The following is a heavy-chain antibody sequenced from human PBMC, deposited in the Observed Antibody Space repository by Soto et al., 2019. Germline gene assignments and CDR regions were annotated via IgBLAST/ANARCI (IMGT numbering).Heavy chain of an antibody. CDR2: IYYSGST. J-gene: IGHJ6*02. Sequence: QLQLQESGPGLVKPSETLSLTCTVSGGSISSSSYYWGWIRQPPGKGLEWIGSIYYSGSTYYNPSLKSRVTISVDTSKNQFSLKLSSVTAADTAVYYCARQLSCSGGSCYYYYYGMDVWGQGTTVTVSS. V-gene: IGHV4-39*01. CDR1: GGSISSSSYY. D-gene: IGHD2-15*01. CDR3: ARQLSCSGGSCYYYYYGMDV.